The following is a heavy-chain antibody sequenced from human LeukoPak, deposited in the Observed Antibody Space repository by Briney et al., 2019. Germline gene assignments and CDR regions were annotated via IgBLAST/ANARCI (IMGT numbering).Heavy chain of an antibody. J-gene: IGHJ6*03. V-gene: IGHV3-23*01. CDR3: ARSRSGYYMDV. Sequence: PGGSLRLSCAVSGLTFNNYAMSWVRQAPGKGLEWVSGISGRGASKYYADSVKGRFTISRENYKNTLYLQMNSLRAEDTAVYYCARSRSGYYMDVWGKGTTVTVSS. CDR1: GLTFNNYA. CDR2: ISGRGASK. D-gene: IGHD3-10*01.